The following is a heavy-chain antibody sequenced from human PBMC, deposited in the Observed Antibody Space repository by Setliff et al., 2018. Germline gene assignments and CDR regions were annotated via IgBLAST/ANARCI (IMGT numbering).Heavy chain of an antibody. CDR3: TVYNTGSSKDHY. CDR2: IHPTEGA. CDR1: RGSFSNFY. Sequence: PSETLSLTCAVDRGSFSNFYLTWIRQSPGKGLEWIGEIHPTEGAKYNPPLQSRVTMSVDTSRNQFSLKLSSVTAADTALYYCTVYNTGSSKDHYWGQGTPVTVSS. D-gene: IGHD2-8*02. V-gene: IGHV4-34*01. J-gene: IGHJ4*02.